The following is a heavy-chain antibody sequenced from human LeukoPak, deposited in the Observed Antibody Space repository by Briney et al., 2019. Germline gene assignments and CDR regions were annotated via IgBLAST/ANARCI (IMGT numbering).Heavy chain of an antibody. Sequence: SETLSLTCAVYGGSFSGYYWCWIRQPPGKGLEWIGEINHSGSTNYNPSLKSRVTISVDTSKNQFSLKLSSVTAADTAVYYCARASILVVVTDYWGQGTLVTVSS. J-gene: IGHJ4*02. CDR3: ARASILVVVTDY. V-gene: IGHV4-34*01. D-gene: IGHD2-21*02. CDR2: INHSGST. CDR1: GGSFSGYY.